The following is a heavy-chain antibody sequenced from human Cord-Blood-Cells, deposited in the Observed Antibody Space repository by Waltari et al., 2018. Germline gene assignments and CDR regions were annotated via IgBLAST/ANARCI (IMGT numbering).Heavy chain of an antibody. CDR3: ARVEGYCSSTSCYAFDI. V-gene: IGHV1-18*01. Sequence: QVQLVQSGAEVKKHGASVKVSCKASGYTFTSYGISWVRQAPGQGLEWMGWISACNGNTNYAQKLQGRVTMTTDTSTSTAYMELRSLRSEDTAVYYCARVEGYCSSTSCYAFDIWGQGTMVTVSS. J-gene: IGHJ3*02. CDR1: GYTFTSYG. CDR2: ISACNGNT. D-gene: IGHD2-2*01.